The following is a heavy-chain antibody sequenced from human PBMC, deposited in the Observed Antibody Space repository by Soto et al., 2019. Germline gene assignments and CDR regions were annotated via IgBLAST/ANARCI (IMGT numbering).Heavy chain of an antibody. D-gene: IGHD2-15*01. CDR3: ARGLVGTTVVVVAATFAFDI. CDR1: GGSFSGYY. V-gene: IGHV4-34*01. J-gene: IGHJ3*02. CDR2: INHSGST. Sequence: QVQLQQWGAGLLKPSETLSLTCAVYGGSFSGYYWSWIRQPPGKGLEWIGEINHSGSTNYNPSLKSRVTIPVDTSKNQFSLKLSSVTAADTAVYYCARGLVGTTVVVVAATFAFDIWGQGTMVTVSS.